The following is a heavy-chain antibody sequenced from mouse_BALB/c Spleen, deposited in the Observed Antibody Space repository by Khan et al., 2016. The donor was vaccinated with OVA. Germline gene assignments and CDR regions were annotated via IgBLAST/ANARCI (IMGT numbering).Heavy chain of an antibody. V-gene: IGHV5-17*02. CDR3: ATSYFYGYYFDY. CDR2: ISGDSNTI. Sequence: EVELVESGGDLVQPGGSRKLFCAASGFTFSSYGMHWVRQAPEKGLEWVAYISGDSNTIYYADTVKGRFTISRDNPRNTLFLQMTSLMSEDTAMYYCATSYFYGYYFDYWGPGTTLTVSS. CDR1: GFTFSSYG. J-gene: IGHJ2*01. D-gene: IGHD1-1*01.